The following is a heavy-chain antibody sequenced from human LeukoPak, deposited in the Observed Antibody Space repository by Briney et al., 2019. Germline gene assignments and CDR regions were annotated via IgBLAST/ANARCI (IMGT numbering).Heavy chain of an antibody. CDR3: ARRGLLWFGRNWFDP. CDR1: GGSFSGYY. D-gene: IGHD3-10*01. V-gene: IGHV4-34*01. J-gene: IGHJ5*02. Sequence: SETLSLTCAVYGGSFSGYYWSWIRQPPGKGLGWIGEINHSGSTNYNPSLKSRVTISVDTSKNQFSLKLSSVTAADTAVYYCARRGLLWFGRNWFDPWGQGTLVTVSS. CDR2: INHSGST.